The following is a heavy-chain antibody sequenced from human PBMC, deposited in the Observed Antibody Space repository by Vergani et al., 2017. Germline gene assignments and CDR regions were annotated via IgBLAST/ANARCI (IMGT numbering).Heavy chain of an antibody. D-gene: IGHD1-7*01. CDR1: GFSLNTRGVS. V-gene: IGHV2-5*04. J-gene: IGHJ6*03. CDR3: VYRKTEGGTTCCFYPLYYYYYMDV. Sequence: QITLKESGPTLVKPTQTLTLTCTFSGFSLNTRGVSVAWIRQPPGKALDWLALIYWNDDQHYSPSLNNRVTITKDTSKNQVVLTMPNMDYVDTGTYYCVYRKTEGGTTCCFYPLYYYYYMDVWGKGTTVTVSS. CDR2: IYWNDDQ.